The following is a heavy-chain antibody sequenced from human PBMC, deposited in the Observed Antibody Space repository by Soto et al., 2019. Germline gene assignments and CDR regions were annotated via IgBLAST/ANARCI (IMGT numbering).Heavy chain of an antibody. CDR2: IYYSGST. Sequence: RIRQPPGKGLEWIGYIYYSGSTNYNPSLKSRVTISVDTSKNQFSLKLSSVTAADTAVYYCARTWGTTKDYWGRGTLVTVSS. J-gene: IGHJ4*02. D-gene: IGHD3-16*01. CDR3: ARTWGTTKDY. V-gene: IGHV4-59*01.